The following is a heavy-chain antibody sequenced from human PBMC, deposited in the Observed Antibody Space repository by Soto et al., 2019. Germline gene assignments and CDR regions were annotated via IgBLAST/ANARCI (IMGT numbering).Heavy chain of an antibody. CDR2: ISYDGSNK. J-gene: IGHJ4*02. Sequence: GGSLRLSCAASGFTFSSYAMHWVRQAPGKGLEWVAVISYDGSNKYYADSVKGRFTISRDNSKNTLYLQMNSLRAEDTAVYYCARDKAYYGSGSYLGYWGQGTLVTVSS. D-gene: IGHD3-10*01. V-gene: IGHV3-30-3*01. CDR3: ARDKAYYGSGSYLGY. CDR1: GFTFSSYA.